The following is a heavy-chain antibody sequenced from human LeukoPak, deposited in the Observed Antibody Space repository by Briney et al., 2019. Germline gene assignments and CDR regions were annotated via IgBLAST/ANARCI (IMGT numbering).Heavy chain of an antibody. V-gene: IGHV3-23*01. CDR3: AKCSGWFVRGKDYYYYYMDV. J-gene: IGHJ6*03. Sequence: GGSLRLSCAASGFTFSSYAMSWVRQAPGKGVEWVSAISGSGVSTYYADSVKGRFIISRDTPKNTLYLQMNSLRAEDTAVYYCAKCSGWFVRGKDYYYYYMDVWGKGTTVTVSS. D-gene: IGHD6-19*01. CDR1: GFTFSSYA. CDR2: ISGSGVST.